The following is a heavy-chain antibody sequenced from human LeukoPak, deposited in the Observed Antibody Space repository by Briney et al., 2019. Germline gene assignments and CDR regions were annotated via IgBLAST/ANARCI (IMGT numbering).Heavy chain of an antibody. J-gene: IGHJ4*02. D-gene: IGHD1-26*01. CDR2: ITNSGRST. CDR1: GCSFSFYF. V-gene: IGHV3-11*04. Sequence: GGSLRLSCEASGCSFSFYFMSWIRQAPGKGLEWVSYITNSGRSTNYADAVKGRFTISRDNAKKSIYLDMTDLRAEDTGVYYCAREASGNYHVFDSWGQGTLVTVSS. CDR3: AREASGNYHVFDS.